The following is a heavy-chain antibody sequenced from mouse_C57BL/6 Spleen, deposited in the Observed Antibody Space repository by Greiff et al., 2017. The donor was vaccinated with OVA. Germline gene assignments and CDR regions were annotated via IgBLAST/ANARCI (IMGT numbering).Heavy chain of an antibody. CDR3: ARDYSNYVEWYFDV. CDR2: IYPGDGDT. CDR1: GYAFSSSW. D-gene: IGHD2-5*01. V-gene: IGHV1-82*01. J-gene: IGHJ1*03. Sequence: QVQLQQSGPELVKPGASVKISCKASGYAFSSSWMNWVKQRPGKGLEWIGRIYPGDGDTNYTGKFKGKATLTADKASSPAYMQLSSLTSEDSAVYFCARDYSNYVEWYFDVWGTGTTVTVSS.